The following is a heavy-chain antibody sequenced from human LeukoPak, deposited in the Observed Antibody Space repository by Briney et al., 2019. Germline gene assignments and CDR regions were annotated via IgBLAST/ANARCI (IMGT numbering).Heavy chain of an antibody. CDR3: ARDLKVEDNSGYYAFDY. Sequence: PGGSLRLSCAASGFTFSDYYMNWIRQAPGKGLEWLSYISSGRGRSTIYYADSVKGRFSISRDNAKNILYLQINSLRAEDTAVYYCARDLKVEDNSGYYAFDYWGQGTLVTVPS. D-gene: IGHD3-22*01. CDR2: ISSGRGRSTI. V-gene: IGHV3-11*01. J-gene: IGHJ4*02. CDR1: GFTFSDYY.